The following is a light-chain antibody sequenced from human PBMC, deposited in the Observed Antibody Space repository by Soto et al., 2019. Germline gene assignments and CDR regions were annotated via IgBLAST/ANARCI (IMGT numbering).Light chain of an antibody. CDR2: EDA. CDR1: DWGRQH. CDR3: QSWDSDAALV. Sequence: SYELTQPPSVSVSPGQTATISCSGGDWGRQHAFWYQQRSGQSPVLVIYEDAKRPSGIPERFSGSNSGNTATLTISGTQTVDEADYYCQSWDSDAALVFGTGTKLTVL. V-gene: IGLV3-1*01. J-gene: IGLJ1*01.